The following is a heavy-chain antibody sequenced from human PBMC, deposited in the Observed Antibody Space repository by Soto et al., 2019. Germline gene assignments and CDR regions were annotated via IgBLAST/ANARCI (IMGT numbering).Heavy chain of an antibody. V-gene: IGHV3-74*01. CDR3: ARDTPTLGVDY. D-gene: IGHD2-15*01. J-gene: IGHJ4*02. CDR2: INGDGSDT. Sequence: EGQLVESGGGLVQPGGSGRLSCAASGFTLSSYWMHWVRQAPGKGLMWVSHINGDGSDTSYADSVKGRFTISRDNAKNTVYLQMNSLRVEDTAVYYCARDTPTLGVDYWGQGTVVTVSS. CDR1: GFTLSSYW.